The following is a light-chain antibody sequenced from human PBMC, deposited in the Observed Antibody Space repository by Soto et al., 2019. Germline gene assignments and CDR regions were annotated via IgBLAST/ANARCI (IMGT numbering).Light chain of an antibody. CDR2: LSSDGSH. CDR1: SGHSSYA. Sequence: QLVLTQSPSASASLGASVKLTCTLSSGHSSYAIACHQQQPEKGPRYLMKLSSDGSHSKGDGIPDRFSGSSSGAERYLTISSLQSEDEAHYYCQTWDTGARVVFGGGTKLTVL. CDR3: QTWDTGARVV. J-gene: IGLJ2*01. V-gene: IGLV4-69*01.